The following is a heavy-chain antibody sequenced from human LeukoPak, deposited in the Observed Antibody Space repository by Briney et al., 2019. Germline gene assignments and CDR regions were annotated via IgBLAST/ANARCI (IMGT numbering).Heavy chain of an antibody. CDR2: IWYDGSNK. CDR1: GFTFSSYG. CDR3: EKDYSGLYQYYYYYMDV. D-gene: IGHD1-26*01. Sequence: GGSLRLSCAASGFTFSSYGMHWVRQAPGKGLEWVAVIWYDGSNKYYADSVKGRFTISRDNSKNTLYLQMNSLRAEDTAVYYCEKDYSGLYQYYYYYMDVWGKGTTVTVSS. J-gene: IGHJ6*03. V-gene: IGHV3-33*06.